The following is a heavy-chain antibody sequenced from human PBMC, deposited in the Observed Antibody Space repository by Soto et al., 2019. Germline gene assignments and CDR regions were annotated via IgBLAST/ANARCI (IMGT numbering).Heavy chain of an antibody. D-gene: IGHD3-22*01. CDR1: GGSISSGGYY. J-gene: IGHJ6*02. CDR3: ARGNDSSGYYYYYYGMDV. V-gene: IGHV4-31*03. CDR2: IYYSGST. Sequence: QVQLQESGPGLVKPSQTLSLTCTVSGGSISSGGYYWSWIRQHPGKGLEWIGYIYYSGSTYYNPYLKSRVTISVDTSKNQFSLKLSSVTAADTAVYYCARGNDSSGYYYYYYGMDVWGQGTTVTVSS.